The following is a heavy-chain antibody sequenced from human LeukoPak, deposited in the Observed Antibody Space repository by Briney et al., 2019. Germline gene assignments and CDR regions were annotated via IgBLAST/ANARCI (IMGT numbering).Heavy chain of an antibody. J-gene: IGHJ6*02. Sequence: HPGGSLRLSCAASGFSFSSYGMHWVRQAPGKGLEWVAVISFDGSNEYYADSVKGRFTISRDNSKNSLYLHMNSLRAEDTAVYYCAKSGGSPPYYYYGMDVWGQGTTVTVSS. CDR3: AKSGGSPPYYYYGMDV. CDR1: GFSFSSYG. CDR2: ISFDGSNE. D-gene: IGHD6-13*01. V-gene: IGHV3-30*18.